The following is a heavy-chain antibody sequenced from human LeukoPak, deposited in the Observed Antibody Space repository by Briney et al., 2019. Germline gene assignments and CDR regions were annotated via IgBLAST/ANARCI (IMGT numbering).Heavy chain of an antibody. V-gene: IGHV3-23*01. CDR2: ISGSGGST. CDR1: GFTFSSYA. Sequence: GGSLRLYCAASGFTFSSYAMSWVRQAPGKGLEWVSTISGSGGSTYYADSVKGPFTISRDNSKNTLYLQMNSLRAEDTAVYYCANLKFSDSSSWSRMRREVYYYGMDVWGQGTTVTVSS. CDR3: ANLKFSDSSSWSRMRREVYYYGMDV. D-gene: IGHD6-13*01. J-gene: IGHJ6*02.